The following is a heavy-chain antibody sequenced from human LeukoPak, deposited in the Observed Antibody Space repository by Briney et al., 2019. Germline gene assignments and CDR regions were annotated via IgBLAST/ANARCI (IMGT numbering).Heavy chain of an antibody. J-gene: IGHJ4*02. Sequence: PGGSLRLSCAASGITFSSYGMSWVRQAPGKGLEWVSSISSTGGTTYYADSVKGRFTISRDSAKNSLYLQMDSLRAEDTAVYYCARDFSSGSYYGDYYFDYWGQGTLVTVSS. D-gene: IGHD1-26*01. CDR1: GITFSSYG. V-gene: IGHV3-23*01. CDR3: ARDFSSGSYYGDYYFDY. CDR2: ISSTGGTT.